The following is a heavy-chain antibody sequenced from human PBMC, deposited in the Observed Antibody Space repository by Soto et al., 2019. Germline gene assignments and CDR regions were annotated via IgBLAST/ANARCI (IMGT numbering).Heavy chain of an antibody. CDR3: ARDGAIRPFDY. Sequence: QVQLVESGGGVVQPGRSLRLSCAASGFTFSSYGMHWVRQAPGKGLEWVAVIWYDGSNKYYAVSVKGRFTISRDKSTNTLYLQMNSRRAEDTAVYYGARDGAIRPFDYWGQGTLVTVSS. CDR2: IWYDGSNK. V-gene: IGHV3-33*01. J-gene: IGHJ4*02. D-gene: IGHD3-16*01. CDR1: GFTFSSYG.